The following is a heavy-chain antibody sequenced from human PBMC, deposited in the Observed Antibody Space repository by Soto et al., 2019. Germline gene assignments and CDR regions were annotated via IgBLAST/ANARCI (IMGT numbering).Heavy chain of an antibody. V-gene: IGHV1-69*06. Sequence: SVKVSCKASGGTFSSYAISWVQQAPGQGLEWMGGIIPIFGTANYAQKFQGRVTITADKSTSTAYMELRSLRSEDTAIYYCARSSGGVFGISIEGSNWFAPWGQGTQVTVS. D-gene: IGHD3-3*01. J-gene: IGHJ5*02. CDR3: ARSSGGVFGISIEGSNWFAP. CDR1: GGTFSSYA. CDR2: IIPIFGTA.